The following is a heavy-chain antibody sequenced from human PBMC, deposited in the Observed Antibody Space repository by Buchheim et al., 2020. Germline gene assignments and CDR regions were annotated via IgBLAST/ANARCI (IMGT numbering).Heavy chain of an antibody. V-gene: IGHV3-15*01. CDR1: GFTFSNAW. CDR2: IKSKTDGGTT. D-gene: IGHD3-10*01. Sequence: EVQLVESGGGLVKPGGSLRLSCAASGFTFSNAWMSWVRQAPGKGLEWVGRIKSKTDGGTTDYAAPVKGRLTISRDASKNTPYLQMNSLKTEDTAVYYCTSIPYGSGSYYSLDYYYGMDVWGQGTT. J-gene: IGHJ6*02. CDR3: TSIPYGSGSYYSLDYYYGMDV.